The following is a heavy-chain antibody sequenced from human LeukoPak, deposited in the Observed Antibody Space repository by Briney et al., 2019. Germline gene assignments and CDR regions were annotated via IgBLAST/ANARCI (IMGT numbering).Heavy chain of an antibody. CDR2: ITPIFGTA. V-gene: IGHV1-69*01. CDR1: GGTFIRFT. J-gene: IGHJ4*02. CDR3: AREWGLESSGYYYAY. Sequence: SVKVSCKASGGTFIRFTISWVRQAPGQGFEWMGGITPIFGTANFAQKFQGRVSITADGSTSTAFMELSSLRSEDTAVYYCAREWGLESSGYYYAYWGQGTLVTVSS. D-gene: IGHD3-22*01.